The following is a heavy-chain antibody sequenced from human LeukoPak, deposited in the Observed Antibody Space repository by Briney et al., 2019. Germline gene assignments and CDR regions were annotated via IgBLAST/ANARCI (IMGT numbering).Heavy chain of an antibody. J-gene: IGHJ3*02. V-gene: IGHV1-69*13. CDR1: GGTFSSYA. CDR2: NIPIFGTT. CDR3: ARGTITMVRGVTPDAFDI. D-gene: IGHD3-10*01. Sequence: GASVKVSCKASGGTFSSYAISWVRQAPGQGLEWMGGNIPIFGTTNYAQKFQGRVTITADESTSTAYMELSSLRSEDTAVYYCARGTITMVRGVTPDAFDIWGQGTMVTVSS.